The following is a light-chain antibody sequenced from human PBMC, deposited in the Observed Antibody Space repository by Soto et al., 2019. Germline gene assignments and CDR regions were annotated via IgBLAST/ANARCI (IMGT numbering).Light chain of an antibody. CDR3: QSYDSTLSALYV. CDR1: SANIGAGYD. CDR2: GNI. V-gene: IGLV1-40*01. J-gene: IGLJ1*01. Sequence: QSVLTQPPSVSGAPGQRVTISCTGSSANIGAGYDVHWYQQRPGTAPKLLIFGNINRPSGVPDRFSGSKSGTSASLAITGLQAEDEGDYYCQSYDSTLSALYVFXTGTKVTVL.